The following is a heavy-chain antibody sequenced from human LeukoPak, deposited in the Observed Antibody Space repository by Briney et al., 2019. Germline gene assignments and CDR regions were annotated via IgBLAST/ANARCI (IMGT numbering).Heavy chain of an antibody. J-gene: IGHJ5*02. CDR3: ARGRLLWFGELSWFDP. Sequence: SETLSLTCAVYGGSFSGYYWSWIRQPPGKGLEWIGEINHSGSTNYNPSLKSLVTISVDTSKNQFSLKLSSVTAADTAVYYCARGRLLWFGELSWFDPWGQGTLVTVSS. D-gene: IGHD3-10*01. CDR2: INHSGST. V-gene: IGHV4-34*01. CDR1: GGSFSGYY.